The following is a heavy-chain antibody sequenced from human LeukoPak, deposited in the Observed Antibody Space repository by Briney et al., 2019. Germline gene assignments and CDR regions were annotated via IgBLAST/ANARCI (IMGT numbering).Heavy chain of an antibody. D-gene: IGHD6-6*01. V-gene: IGHV4-59*01. J-gene: IGHJ6*02. CDR2: IYYSGST. Sequence: SETLSHTCTVSAGSINNYYWSWIRQPPGKGLEWIGYIYYSGSTNYNPSLKSRVTISVDTSKKQVSLNLSSVTAADTAVYYCARVAARYVGMDVWGQGTTVTVSS. CDR1: AGSINNYY. CDR3: ARVAARYVGMDV.